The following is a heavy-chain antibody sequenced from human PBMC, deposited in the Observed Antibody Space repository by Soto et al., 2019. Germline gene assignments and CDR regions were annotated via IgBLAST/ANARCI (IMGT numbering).Heavy chain of an antibody. J-gene: IGHJ5*02. D-gene: IGHD3-16*02. V-gene: IGHV4-30-4*01. CDR3: ARAGVPTIYRGNNWFDP. CDR2: IYYSGST. CDR1: GGSISSGDYY. Sequence: QVQLQESGPGLVKPSQTLSLTCTVSGGSISSGDYYWSWIRQPPGKGLEWIGYIYYSGSTYYNPYLKSRVTISVATSKAQCSLHLRTVTAAAAAMYYCARAGVPTIYRGNNWFDPWGQGTLVTVSS.